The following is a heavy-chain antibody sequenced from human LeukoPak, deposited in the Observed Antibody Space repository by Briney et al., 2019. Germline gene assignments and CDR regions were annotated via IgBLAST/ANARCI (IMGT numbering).Heavy chain of an antibody. CDR3: ARDSTGSYYVY. CDR2: INAGNGNT. CDR1: GCTFTSYA. J-gene: IGHJ4*02. Sequence: GASVKVSCKASGCTFTSYAMHWVRQAPGQRLEWMGWINAGNGNTKYSQKFQGRVTITRDTSASTAYMELSSLRSEDTAVYYCARDSTGSYYVYWGQGTLVTVSS. V-gene: IGHV1-3*01. D-gene: IGHD4-11*01.